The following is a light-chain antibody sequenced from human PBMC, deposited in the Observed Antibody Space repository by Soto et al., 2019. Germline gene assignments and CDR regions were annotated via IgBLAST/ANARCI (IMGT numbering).Light chain of an antibody. J-gene: IGLJ3*02. CDR2: LNSDGSH. Sequence: QAVGTQSPSASASLGASVKLTCTLSSGHSSYAIAWHQQQPEKGPRYLMKLNSDGSHSKGDGIPDRFSGSSSGAERYLTISSLQSEDEADYYCQTWGTGIQVFGGGTKVTVL. CDR3: QTWGTGIQV. CDR1: SGHSSYA. V-gene: IGLV4-69*01.